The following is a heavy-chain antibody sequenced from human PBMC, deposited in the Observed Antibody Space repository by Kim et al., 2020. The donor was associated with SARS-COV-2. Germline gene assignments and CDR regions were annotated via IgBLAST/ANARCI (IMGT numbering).Heavy chain of an antibody. J-gene: IGHJ4*02. CDR3: VRLVTFNDNGNDY. D-gene: IGHD2-21*02. V-gene: IGHV1-2*02. Sequence: ASVKVSCKTSGYTFTGYFLHWVRQAPRQGLEWMGWINPNDGSTHSAQKFQGRVTLTRDTDITTAYMDLSGLRSDDTALYYCVRLVTFNDNGNDYWGQGTL. CDR1: GYTFTGYF. CDR2: INPNDGST.